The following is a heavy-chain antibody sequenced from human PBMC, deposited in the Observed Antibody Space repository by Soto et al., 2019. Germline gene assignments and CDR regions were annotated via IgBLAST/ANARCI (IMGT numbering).Heavy chain of an antibody. J-gene: IGHJ6*02. Sequence: GASVKVSCKASGYTFTGYYMHWVRQAPGQGLEWMGWINPNSGGTNYAQKFQGWVTMTRDTSISTAYMELSRLRSDDTAVYYCARDFRTYYYDSSGYYDYYYGMDVWGQGTTVTV. CDR3: ARDFRTYYYDSSGYYDYYYGMDV. D-gene: IGHD3-22*01. CDR1: GYTFTGYY. V-gene: IGHV1-2*04. CDR2: INPNSGGT.